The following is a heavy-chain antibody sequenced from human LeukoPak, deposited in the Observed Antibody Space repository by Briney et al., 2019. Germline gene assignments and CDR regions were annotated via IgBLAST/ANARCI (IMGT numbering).Heavy chain of an antibody. CDR2: IYTSGST. CDR1: GGSISSYY. V-gene: IGHV4-4*09. CDR3: ARLDDSSGYYDY. J-gene: IGHJ4*02. Sequence: KPSETLSLTCTVSGGSISSYYWSWIRQPPGKGLEWIGYIYTSGSTNYNPSLKSRVTISVDTSKNQFSLKLSSVTAADTAVYYCARLDDSSGYYDYWGQGTLVTVSS. D-gene: IGHD3-22*01.